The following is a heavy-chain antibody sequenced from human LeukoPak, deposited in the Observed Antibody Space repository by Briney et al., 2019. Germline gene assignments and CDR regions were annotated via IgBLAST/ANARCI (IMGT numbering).Heavy chain of an antibody. CDR2: INHSGST. CDR3: ALALGSSGYSSDAFDI. J-gene: IGHJ3*02. Sequence: SETLSLTCAVYGGSFSGYYWSWIRQPPGKGLEGIGEINHSGSTNYNPSLKSRVTISVDTSKNQFSLTLSSVTAADTAVYYCALALGSSGYSSDAFDIWGQGTMVTVSS. CDR1: GGSFSGYY. V-gene: IGHV4-34*01. D-gene: IGHD3-22*01.